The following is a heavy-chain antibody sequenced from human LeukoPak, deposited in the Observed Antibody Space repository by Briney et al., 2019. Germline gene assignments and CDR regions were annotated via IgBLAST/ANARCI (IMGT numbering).Heavy chain of an antibody. J-gene: IGHJ4*02. CDR3: ARMEVRGVIRNLDY. Sequence: GGSLRLSCAASGFTFSSYWMHWVRQTPGEGLVWVSRINSDGTSTSYADSVKGRFTISRDNTKNTLYLQMNSLRAEDTAVYYCARMEVRGVIRNLDYWGQGTLVTVSS. CDR2: INSDGTST. D-gene: IGHD3-10*01. CDR1: GFTFSSYW. V-gene: IGHV3-74*01.